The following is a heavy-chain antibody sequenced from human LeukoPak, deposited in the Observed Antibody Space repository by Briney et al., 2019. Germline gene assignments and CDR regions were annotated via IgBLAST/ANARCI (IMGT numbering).Heavy chain of an antibody. D-gene: IGHD2-15*01. Sequence: PSETLSLTCTVSGGSIRSGDYYWRWIRQRPGEGLEWFGYIYHSGSTYYNPSLKSQFTISVDTSMNQFSLKLSSETAADRAVYYCARYYSGGNCRGAFDIWAQGTMVTVSS. CDR3: ARYYSGGNCRGAFDI. CDR2: IYHSGST. V-gene: IGHV4-31*01. J-gene: IGHJ3*02. CDR1: GGSIRSGDYY.